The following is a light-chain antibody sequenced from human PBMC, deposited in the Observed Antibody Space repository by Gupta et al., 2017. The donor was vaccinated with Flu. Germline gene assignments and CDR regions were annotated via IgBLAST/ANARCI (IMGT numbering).Light chain of an antibody. CDR3: QHYNTYPWT. CDR2: KAS. J-gene: IGKJ1*01. CDR1: QTISTW. Sequence: IQITQSPSLLSACVGDRVTITCRASQTISTWLAWYQQKPGKAPKLLMYKASTLEKGVPSRFRGSGSGAEFILTITSLQPDDFATYYCQHYNTYPWTFGQGTKVEIK. V-gene: IGKV1-5*03.